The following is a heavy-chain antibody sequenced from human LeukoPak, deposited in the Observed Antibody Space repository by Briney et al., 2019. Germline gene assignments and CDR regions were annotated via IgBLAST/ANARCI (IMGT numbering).Heavy chain of an antibody. J-gene: IGHJ4*02. CDR1: GGTFSSYA. V-gene: IGHV1-69*01. CDR3: ARLYYDFWSGRKGPSPDFDY. CDR2: IIPIFGTA. D-gene: IGHD3-3*01. Sequence: SVKVSCKASGGTFSSYAISWVRQAPGQGLEWMGGIIPIFGTANYAQKFQGRVTITADESTSTAYMELSSLRSGDTAVYYCARLYYDFWSGRKGPSPDFDYWGQGTLVTVSS.